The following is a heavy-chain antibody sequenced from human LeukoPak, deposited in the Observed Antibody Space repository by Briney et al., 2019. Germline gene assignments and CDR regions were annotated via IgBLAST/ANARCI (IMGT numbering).Heavy chain of an antibody. CDR3: ARDGGSGRLEFDF. V-gene: IGHV3-9*01. Sequence: KPGRSLRLSCAASGFTFDDYAMHWVRQAPGKGLEWVSGISWNSGNIGYADSVKGRFTISRDNSKNTLYLQMNSLRVEDTAVYYCARDGGSGRLEFDFWGQGTLVTVSS. CDR1: GFTFDDYA. J-gene: IGHJ4*02. D-gene: IGHD6-19*01. CDR2: ISWNSGNI.